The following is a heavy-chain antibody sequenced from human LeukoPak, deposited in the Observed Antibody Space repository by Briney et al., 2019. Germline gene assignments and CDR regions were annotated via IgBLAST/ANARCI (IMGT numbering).Heavy chain of an antibody. CDR3: ARSEKLWYYFDY. V-gene: IGHV3-30-3*01. Sequence: GGSLRLSCAASGFTFSSYAMHWVRQAPGKGLEGVAVISYDGSNKYYADSVKGRFTISRDNSKNTLYLQMNSLRAEDTAVYYCARSEKLWYYFDYWGQGTLVTVSS. CDR1: GFTFSSYA. CDR2: ISYDGSNK. D-gene: IGHD3-10*01. J-gene: IGHJ4*02.